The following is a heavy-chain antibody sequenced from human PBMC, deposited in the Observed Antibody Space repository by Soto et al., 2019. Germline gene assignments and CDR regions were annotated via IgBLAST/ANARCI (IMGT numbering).Heavy chain of an antibody. CDR1: GFRFSSKA. J-gene: IGHJ4*02. D-gene: IGHD6-6*01. CDR3: AKESGFQFVNFGASGFDY. V-gene: IGHV3-23*01. CDR2: ISGSGSST. Sequence: EVQLLESGGGLVQPGGSLRLSCAASGFRFSSKAMSWVRQAPGKGLEWVSIISGSGSSTYYKDSLKGRFTISRDNSKNMVDVEMNYLRAEDTAVYYCAKESGFQFVNFGASGFDYWGQGSLVAVSS.